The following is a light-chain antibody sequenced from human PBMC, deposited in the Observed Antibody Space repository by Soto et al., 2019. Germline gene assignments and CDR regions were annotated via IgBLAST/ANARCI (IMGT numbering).Light chain of an antibody. CDR3: SSYTSSSTSYV. CDR2: YVS. V-gene: IGLV2-14*01. J-gene: IGLJ1*01. Sequence: QSVLTQPASVSGSPGQSITISCTGTSSDVGGYNYVSWYQQHPGKAPKLMIYYVSNRPSGVSNRFSGSKSGNTASLTISGLQAEDEADYYCSSYTSSSTSYVFGTGTKLTVL. CDR1: SSDVGGYNY.